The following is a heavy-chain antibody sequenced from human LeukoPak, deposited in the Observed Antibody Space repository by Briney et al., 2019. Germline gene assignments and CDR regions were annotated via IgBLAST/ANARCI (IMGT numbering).Heavy chain of an antibody. CDR2: ISYDGSNK. V-gene: IGHV3-30*18. CDR1: GFTFSSYG. CDR3: AKDPMVRGSTYDY. D-gene: IGHD3-10*01. J-gene: IGHJ4*02. Sequence: GGSLRLSCAASGFTFSSYGMHWVRQAPGKGLEWVAVISYDGSNKYYADSVKGRFTISRDNSKNTLYLQMNSLRAEDTAVYYCAKDPMVRGSTYDYWGQGTLVTVSS.